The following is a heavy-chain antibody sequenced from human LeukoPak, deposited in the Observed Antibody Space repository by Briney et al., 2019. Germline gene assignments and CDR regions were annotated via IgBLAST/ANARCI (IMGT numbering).Heavy chain of an antibody. CDR2: IGRDGTTT. J-gene: IGHJ4*02. Sequence: PGGSLRLSCAASGFTFSSYEMIWVRQAPGKGLEWVSCIGRDGTTTHYADSVLGRFTISRDNARNSLFMQLNSLRAEDTAIYYCARATNAALGTGNFDYWGQGTLVTVSS. V-gene: IGHV3-48*03. D-gene: IGHD6-25*01. CDR3: ARATNAALGTGNFDY. CDR1: GFTFSSYE.